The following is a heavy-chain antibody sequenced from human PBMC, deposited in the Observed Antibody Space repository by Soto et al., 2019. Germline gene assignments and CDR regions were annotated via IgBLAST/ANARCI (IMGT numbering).Heavy chain of an antibody. D-gene: IGHD2-15*01. CDR2: ISAYNGNT. V-gene: IGHV1-18*04. CDR1: GYTFTSYG. Sequence: ASVKVSCKASGYTFTSYGISWVRQDPGQGLEWMGWISAYNGNTNYAQKLQGRVTMTTDTSTSTAYMELRSLRSDDTAVYYCSRDLEVVGASSSWFDPWGQGSLVTVSS. CDR3: SRDLEVVGASSSWFDP. J-gene: IGHJ5*02.